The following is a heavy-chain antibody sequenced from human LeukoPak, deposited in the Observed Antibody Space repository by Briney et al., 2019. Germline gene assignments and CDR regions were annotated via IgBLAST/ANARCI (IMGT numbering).Heavy chain of an antibody. V-gene: IGHV3-30-3*01. D-gene: IGHD3-10*01. J-gene: IGHJ5*02. CDR2: ISYDGSNK. Sequence: GGSLRLSCAASGFTFSSYAMPWVRQAPGKGLEWVAVISYDGSNKYYADSVKGRFTISRDNSKNTLYLQMNSLRAEDTAVYYCASGSHPYYYGSGSPRGWFDPWGQGTLVTVSS. CDR1: GFTFSSYA. CDR3: ASGSHPYYYGSGSPRGWFDP.